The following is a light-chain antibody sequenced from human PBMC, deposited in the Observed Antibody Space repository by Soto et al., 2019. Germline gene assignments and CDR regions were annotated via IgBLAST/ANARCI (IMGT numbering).Light chain of an antibody. CDR1: QSISDW. J-gene: IGKJ5*01. V-gene: IGKV1-5*01. CDR2: DAS. CDR3: QQYTSYPVT. Sequence: DIHMTQSPSTLSTSIGDRVTITCRASQSISDWLAWYQQKPGEAPKLLIFDASSLETGVPSRFSGSGSGTEFTLTISSLPPDDFATYYCQQYTSYPVTFGQGTRLEIK.